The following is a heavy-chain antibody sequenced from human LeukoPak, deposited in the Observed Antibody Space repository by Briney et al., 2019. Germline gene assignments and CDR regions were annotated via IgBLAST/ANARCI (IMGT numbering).Heavy chain of an antibody. D-gene: IGHD3-22*01. J-gene: IGHJ4*02. CDR3: ARCGGDYDSSGYFDY. V-gene: IGHV3-53*01. CDR1: GFTFSSYT. Sequence: GGSLRLSCAASGFTFSSYTMSWVRQAPGKGLEWVSVIYSSGTTYYADSVKGRFTISRDNSKNTLYLQMNSLRAEDTAVYYCARCGGDYDSSGYFDYWGRGTLVTVSS. CDR2: IYSSGTT.